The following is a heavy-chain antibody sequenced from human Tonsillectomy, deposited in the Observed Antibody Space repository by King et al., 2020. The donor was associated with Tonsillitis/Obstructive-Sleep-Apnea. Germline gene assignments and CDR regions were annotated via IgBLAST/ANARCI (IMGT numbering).Heavy chain of an antibody. CDR3: ARDSGSTPGTTWEPPKIDAFDI. V-gene: IGHV4-4*02. J-gene: IGHJ3*02. CDR2: IYHSGST. CDR1: GGSISSSNW. Sequence: QLQESGPGLVKPSGTLSLTCAVSGGSISSSNWWSWVRQPPGKGLEWIGEIYHSGSTNYSPSLMTRVTISVDKSKNQFSLKLNSVTAADTAVYYCARDSGSTPGTTWEPPKIDAFDIWGQGTMVTVSS. D-gene: IGHD1-1*01.